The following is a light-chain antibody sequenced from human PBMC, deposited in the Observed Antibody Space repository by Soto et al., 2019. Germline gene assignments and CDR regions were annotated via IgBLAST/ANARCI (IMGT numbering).Light chain of an antibody. Sequence: QSALTQPDSVSGSPGQSITISCIGTSSDIGAYNYASWYQQHPGKAPKLIIYDVSNRPSGVSNRFSGSKSGYTASLTISGLQAEDEADYYCSSYSSTITRVFRTGTKVTVL. CDR3: SSYSSTITRV. CDR1: SSDIGAYNY. J-gene: IGLJ1*01. CDR2: DVS. V-gene: IGLV2-14*03.